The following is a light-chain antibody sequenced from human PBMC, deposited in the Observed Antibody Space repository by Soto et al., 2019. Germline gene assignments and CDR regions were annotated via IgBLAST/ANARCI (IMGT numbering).Light chain of an antibody. J-gene: IGLJ1*01. CDR3: CSYAGSYTFV. CDR1: SSDIGGFNY. V-gene: IGLV2-11*01. CDR2: DVT. Sequence: QSALPQPRSVSGSPGQSVPISCTGTSSDIGGFNYVSWYQQHPGKVPKLMIYDVTKRPSGVPDRFSASKSGNTASLTISGLQAEDEADCCSYAGSYTFVFGTGTKVTVL.